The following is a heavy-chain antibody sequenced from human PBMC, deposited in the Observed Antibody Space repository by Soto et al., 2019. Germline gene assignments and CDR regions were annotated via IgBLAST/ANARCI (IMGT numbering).Heavy chain of an antibody. V-gene: IGHV1-69*04. CDR3: ARDRGAVWSGSYYYYMDV. J-gene: IGHJ6*03. Sequence: GASAKVSCXACGGTFSSYTISWVRQANGQGLEWMGRIIPILGIANYAQKFQGRVTITADKSTSTAYMELSSLRSEDTAVYYCARDRGAVWSGSYYYYMDVWGKGTTVTVSS. CDR1: GGTFSSYT. D-gene: IGHD3-3*01. CDR2: IIPILGIA.